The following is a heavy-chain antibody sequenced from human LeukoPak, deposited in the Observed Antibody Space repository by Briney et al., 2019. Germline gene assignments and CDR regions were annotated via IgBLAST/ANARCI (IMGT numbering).Heavy chain of an antibody. CDR1: GGSISSYY. CDR2: IYYSGST. CDR3: ARVPMGGYYYGSGSYYLETFDI. D-gene: IGHD3-10*01. Sequence: SETLSLTCTVSGGSISSYYWSWIRQPPGKGLEWIGYIYYSGSTNYNPSLKSRVTISVDTSKNQFSLKLSSVTAADTAVYYCARVPMGGYYYGSGSYYLETFDIWGQGTMVTVSS. V-gene: IGHV4-59*12. J-gene: IGHJ3*02.